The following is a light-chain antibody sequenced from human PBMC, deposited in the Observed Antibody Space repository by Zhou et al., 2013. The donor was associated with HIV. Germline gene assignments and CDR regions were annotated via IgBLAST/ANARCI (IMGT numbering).Light chain of an antibody. Sequence: DIQMTQSPSSVSASVGDRVTITCRASQDISSWLAWYQQNPGKAPRLLIYGASGLQSGVPSRFSGSGSGTDYTLTISSLQPEDFATYYCQQAHSFPYTFGQRTKLETK. CDR3: QQAHSFPYT. CDR1: QDISSW. V-gene: IGKV1-12*01. J-gene: IGKJ2*01. CDR2: GAS.